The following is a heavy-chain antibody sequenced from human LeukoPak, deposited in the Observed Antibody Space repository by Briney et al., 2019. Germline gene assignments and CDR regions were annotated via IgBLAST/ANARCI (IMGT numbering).Heavy chain of an antibody. Sequence: WMGIIYPGDSDTRYSPSFQGQVTISADKSISTAYLQWSSLKASDTAMYYCARDARGYRFDPWGQGTLVTVSS. V-gene: IGHV5-51*01. CDR3: ARDARGYRFDP. D-gene: IGHD3-22*01. J-gene: IGHJ5*02. CDR2: IYPGDSDT.